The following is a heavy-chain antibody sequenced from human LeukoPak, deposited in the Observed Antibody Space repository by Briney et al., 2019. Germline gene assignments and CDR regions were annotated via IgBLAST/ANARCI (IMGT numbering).Heavy chain of an antibody. V-gene: IGHV4-30-4*01. CDR2: IYYSGTT. D-gene: IGHD2-15*01. CDR1: GGSISSGDYF. CDR3: ARAARCSDGTCFRPLDY. Sequence: SQTLSLTCTVSGGSISSGDYFWSWLRQPPGKGLEWIGYIYYSGTTYFNPSLKSRVTISVDTSKNQFSLKLTSVTASDTAVYYCARAARCSDGTCFRPLDYWGQGTLVNVSS. J-gene: IGHJ4*02.